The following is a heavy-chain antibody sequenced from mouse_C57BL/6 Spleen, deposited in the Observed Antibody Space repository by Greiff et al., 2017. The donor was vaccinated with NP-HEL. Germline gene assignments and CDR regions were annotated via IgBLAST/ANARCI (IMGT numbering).Heavy chain of an antibody. D-gene: IGHD1-1*01. CDR1: GFSLTSYG. J-gene: IGHJ4*01. Sequence: VQGVESGPGLVQPSQSLSITCTVSGFSLTSYGVHWVRQSPGKGLEWLGVIWSGGSTDYNAAFISRLSISKDNSKSQVFFKMNSLQADDTAIYYCARKGSSYPYYAMDYWGQGTSVTVSS. CDR2: IWSGGST. V-gene: IGHV2-2*01. CDR3: ARKGSSYPYYAMDY.